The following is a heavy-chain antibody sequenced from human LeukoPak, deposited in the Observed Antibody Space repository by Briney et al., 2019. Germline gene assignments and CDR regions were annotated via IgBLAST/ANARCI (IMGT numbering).Heavy chain of an antibody. J-gene: IGHJ5*02. D-gene: IGHD5/OR15-5a*01. Sequence: SETLSLTCTVSGGSISSYYWSWIRQPPGKGLEWIGYIYYSGSTNYNPSLKSRVTISVDTSKNQFSLKMSSVTAADTAVYYCARTMSRSTKWFDPWGQGTLVTVSS. CDR3: ARTMSRSTKWFDP. CDR2: IYYSGST. CDR1: GGSISSYY. V-gene: IGHV4-59*08.